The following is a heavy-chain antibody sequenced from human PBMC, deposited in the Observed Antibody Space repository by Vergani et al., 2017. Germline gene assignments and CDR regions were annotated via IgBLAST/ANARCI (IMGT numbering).Heavy chain of an antibody. J-gene: IGHJ4*02. V-gene: IGHV3-30*02. D-gene: IGHD2-21*02. CDR2: IGKDVINT. Sequence: QVQLVESAGGVVQPGGSLRLSCAASGFTFSNFGMHWIRQAPGKGLEWLAYIGKDVINTRYRDAVKGRFTVSRDNSKDILYLQMDRLRSEDTALYYCAKYLRDSTDGLPDSWGPGTLVIVSS. CDR3: AKYLRDSTDGLPDS. CDR1: GFTFSNFG.